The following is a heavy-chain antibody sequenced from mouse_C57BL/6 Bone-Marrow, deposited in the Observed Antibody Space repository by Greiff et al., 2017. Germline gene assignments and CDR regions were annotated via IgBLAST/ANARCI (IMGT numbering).Heavy chain of an antibody. D-gene: IGHD2-4*01. CDR3: ARDGRLPAWFAY. CDR2: ISDGGSYT. CDR1: GFTFSSYA. V-gene: IGHV5-4*01. Sequence: EVQGVESGGGLVKPGGSLKLSCAASGFTFSSYAMSWVRQTPDKRLEWVATISDGGSYTYYPDNVKGRFTVSRDNAKNNLYLQMSHLKYEDTAMSDSARDGRLPAWFAYWDRGKRVTVTA. J-gene: IGHJ3*01.